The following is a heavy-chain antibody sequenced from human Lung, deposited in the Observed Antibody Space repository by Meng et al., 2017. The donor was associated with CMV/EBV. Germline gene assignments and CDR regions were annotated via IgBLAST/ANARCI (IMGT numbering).Heavy chain of an antibody. Sequence: GESXKISCAASGFTFRSYSMSWIRQAPGKGLQWVSSISGSSTVTYYADSVKDRFTISRDNSNNTLHLQMNSLRADDTAVYYCVKGWQQLGDSWGQGTLVTVSS. CDR1: GFTFRSYS. D-gene: IGHD4-23*01. J-gene: IGHJ4*02. CDR3: VKGWQQLGDS. CDR2: ISGSSTVT. V-gene: IGHV3-23*01.